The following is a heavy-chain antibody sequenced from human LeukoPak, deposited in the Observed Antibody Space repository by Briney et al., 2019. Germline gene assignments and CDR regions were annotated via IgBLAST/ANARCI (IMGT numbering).Heavy chain of an antibody. D-gene: IGHD1-1*01. J-gene: IGHJ4*02. Sequence: PSETLSLTCTVSGGSISSYYWSWIRQPPGKGLEWIGYIYYSGSTNYNPSLKSRVTISVDTSKNHFSLKLSSVTAADTAVYYCATQLGLSVYWGQGTLVTVSS. V-gene: IGHV4-59*01. CDR2: IYYSGST. CDR3: ATQLGLSVY. CDR1: GGSISSYY.